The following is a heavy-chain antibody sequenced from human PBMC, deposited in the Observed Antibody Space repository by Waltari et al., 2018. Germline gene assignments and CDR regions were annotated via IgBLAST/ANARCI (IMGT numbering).Heavy chain of an antibody. Sequence: QVQLVQSGAEVKKPGASVKVSCKASGYTFTSYYMHLVRQAPGQGLEWMGIINPSGGSTSYAQKFQGRVTMTRDTSTSTVYMELSSLRSEDTAVYYCARAGAAGRRFDYWGQGTLVTVSS. D-gene: IGHD6-13*01. CDR1: GYTFTSYY. CDR2: INPSGGST. J-gene: IGHJ4*02. CDR3: ARAGAAGRRFDY. V-gene: IGHV1-46*01.